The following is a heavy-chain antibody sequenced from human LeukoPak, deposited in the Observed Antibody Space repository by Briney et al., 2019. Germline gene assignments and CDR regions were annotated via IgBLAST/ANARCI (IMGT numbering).Heavy chain of an antibody. J-gene: IGHJ4*02. CDR3: AKSGRRGYSYGSRFKYYFDY. D-gene: IGHD5-18*01. Sequence: GGSLRLSCAASGFTFSDYYMSWIRQAPGKGLEWVSYISSSGSTIYYADSVKGRFTISRDNSKNTLYLQMNSLRAADTAVYYCAKSGRRGYSYGSRFKYYFDYWGQGTLVTVSS. V-gene: IGHV3-11*04. CDR2: ISSSGSTI. CDR1: GFTFSDYY.